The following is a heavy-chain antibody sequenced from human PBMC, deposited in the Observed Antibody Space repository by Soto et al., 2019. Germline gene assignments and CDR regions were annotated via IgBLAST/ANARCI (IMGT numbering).Heavy chain of an antibody. CDR3: ARRGLDFWSGYYDY. V-gene: IGHV4-4*02. J-gene: IGHJ4*02. Sequence: PSETLSLTCAVSGGSISSSNWWSWVRQPPGKGLEWIGEIYHSGSTNYNPSLKSRVTISVDKSKNQFSLKLSSVTAADTAVYYCARRGLDFWSGYYDYWGQGTLVTVSS. D-gene: IGHD3-3*01. CDR2: IYHSGST. CDR1: GGSISSSNW.